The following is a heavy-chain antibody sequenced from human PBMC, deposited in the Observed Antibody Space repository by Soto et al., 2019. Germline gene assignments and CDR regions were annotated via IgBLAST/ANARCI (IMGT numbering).Heavy chain of an antibody. J-gene: IGHJ6*02. CDR2: IYYSGST. Sequence: PSETLSLTCTVSGGSISSYYWSWIRQPPGKGLGWIGYIYYSGSTNYNPSLKSRVTISVDTSKNQFSLKLSSVTAADTAVYYCARGNSGSYYYGMDVWGQGTTVTVSS. D-gene: IGHD1-26*01. CDR1: GGSISSYY. CDR3: ARGNSGSYYYGMDV. V-gene: IGHV4-59*01.